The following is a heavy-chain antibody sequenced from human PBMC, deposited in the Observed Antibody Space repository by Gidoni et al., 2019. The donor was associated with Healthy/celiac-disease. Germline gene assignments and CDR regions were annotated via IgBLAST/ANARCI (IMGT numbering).Heavy chain of an antibody. CDR1: GFTLGSYD. D-gene: IGHD4-17*01. V-gene: IGHV3-30-3*01. CDR2: ISYDGSNK. Sequence: QVQLVESGGGVVQPGRYLRLSWAASGFTLGSYDMRWVRQAPGKGLASCTVISYDGSNKYYADSVKGRFTISRDNSKNTLYLQMNSLRAEDTAVYYCARDPAVTTESYYYYYMDVWGKGTTVTVSS. J-gene: IGHJ6*03. CDR3: ARDPAVTTESYYYYYMDV.